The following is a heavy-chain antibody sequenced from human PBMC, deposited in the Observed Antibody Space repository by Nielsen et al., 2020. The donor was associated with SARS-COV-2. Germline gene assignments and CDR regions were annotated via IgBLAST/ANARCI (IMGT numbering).Heavy chain of an antibody. CDR1: GYSISSGYY. CDR2: IKSKTDGGTT. CDR3: TTDIAAAGPFDY. V-gene: IGHV3-15*01. J-gene: IGHJ4*02. D-gene: IGHD6-13*01. Sequence: GGSLRLSCTVSGYSISSGYYWGWIRQPPGKGLEWVGRIKSKTDGGTTDYAAPVKGRFTISRDDSKNTLYLQMNSLKTEDTAVYYCTTDIAAAGPFDYWGQGTLVTVSS.